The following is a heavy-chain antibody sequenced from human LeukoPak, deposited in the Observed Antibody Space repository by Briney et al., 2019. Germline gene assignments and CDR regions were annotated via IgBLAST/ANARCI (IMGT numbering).Heavy chain of an antibody. CDR1: GFTVSSTY. Sequence: GGSLRLSCAASGFTVSSTYMSWVRQAPGKGLEWFSVIYSGGSTYYADSVKGRFTISRDNSKNTLYLQMNSLRVEDTAVYYCARAGYSGGWRNIDYWGQGTLVTVSS. V-gene: IGHV3-53*01. D-gene: IGHD6-19*01. CDR3: ARAGYSGGWRNIDY. CDR2: IYSGGST. J-gene: IGHJ4*02.